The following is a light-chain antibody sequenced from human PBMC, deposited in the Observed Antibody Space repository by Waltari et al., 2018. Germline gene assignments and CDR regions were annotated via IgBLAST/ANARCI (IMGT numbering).Light chain of an antibody. CDR3: QAWDSSTARVV. J-gene: IGLJ2*01. V-gene: IGLV3-1*01. CDR1: KLGDTY. CDR2: QDS. Sequence: SYELTQPRSVSVSPGQTASITCSGVKLGDTYACWYQQKPGQSPVLVIYQDSKRPSGIPERFSGSNSGNTATLTISGTQAMDEADYYCQAWDSSTARVVFGGGTKLTVL.